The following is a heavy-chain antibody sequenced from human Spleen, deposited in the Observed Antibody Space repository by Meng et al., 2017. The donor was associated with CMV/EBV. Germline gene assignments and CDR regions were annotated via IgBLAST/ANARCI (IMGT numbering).Heavy chain of an antibody. V-gene: IGHV1-18*01. D-gene: IGHD3-3*01. J-gene: IGHJ6*02. Sequence: ASVKVSCKASGYTFANYGISWVRQAPGQGLEWLGRISAYNGNTDYAQKVQSRVTMTTDTSTRTAYMELRRLRSDDTAVYYCARDYMEWLYYYGMDVWGQGTTVTVSS. CDR2: ISAYNGNT. CDR3: ARDYMEWLYYYGMDV. CDR1: GYTFANYG.